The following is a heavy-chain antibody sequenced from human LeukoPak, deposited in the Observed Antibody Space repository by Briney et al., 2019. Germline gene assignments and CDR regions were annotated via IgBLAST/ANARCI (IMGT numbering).Heavy chain of an antibody. CDR2: IKSKTDGGTT. V-gene: IGHV3-15*01. CDR3: ATYRTGYYYFDY. D-gene: IGHD3-9*01. J-gene: IGHJ4*02. Sequence: PGGSLRLSCAASGFTFSNAWMSWVRQAPGKGLEWVGRIKSKTDGGTTEYAAPVKGRFTISRDDSKNTLYLQMNSLETDDTAVYYCATYRTGYYYFDYWGPGTLVTVSS. CDR1: GFTFSNAW.